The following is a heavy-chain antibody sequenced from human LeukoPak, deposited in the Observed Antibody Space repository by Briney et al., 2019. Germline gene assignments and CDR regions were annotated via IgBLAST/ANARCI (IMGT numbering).Heavy chain of an antibody. CDR1: GFTFSSYS. D-gene: IGHD3-9*01. CDR2: ISSSSSYI. CDR3: ASATYCDILTGYGFDP. J-gene: IGHJ5*02. Sequence: PGGSLRLSCAASGFTFSSYSMNWVRQAPGKGLEWISSISSSSSYIYYADSVKGRFTISRDNAKNSLYLQMNSLRAEDTAVYYCASATYCDILTGYGFDPWGQGTLVTVSS. V-gene: IGHV3-21*01.